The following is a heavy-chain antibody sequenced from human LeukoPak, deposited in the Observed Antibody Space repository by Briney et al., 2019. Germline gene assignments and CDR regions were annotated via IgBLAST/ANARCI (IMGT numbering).Heavy chain of an antibody. CDR3: ARDHHTRSWYYVDY. J-gene: IGHJ4*02. V-gene: IGHV3-7*03. CDR2: IKEDGSEK. CDR1: GFTFNSYW. Sequence: GGPLRLSCAASGFTFNSYWMIWVRQAPGKGLEWVANIKEDGSEKYYVDSVKGRFTISRDNAKNSLYLQMNSLRAEDTAVYSCARDHHTRSWYYVDYWGQGTLVTVSS. D-gene: IGHD6-13*01.